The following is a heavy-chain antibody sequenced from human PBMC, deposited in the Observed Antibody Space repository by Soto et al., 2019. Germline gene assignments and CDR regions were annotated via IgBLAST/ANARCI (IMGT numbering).Heavy chain of an antibody. CDR2: ISDTGGGT. V-gene: IGHV3-23*01. Sequence: GGSLRLSCAASGVTFSTYAMAWVRQAPGKGLEWVSTISDTGGGTFYADSVRGRFTISRDNSKNTLSLQMTSLRAEDTAVYYCAKVMGSTSSTANFDYWGRGTLVTVSS. CDR3: AKVMGSTSSTANFDY. D-gene: IGHD3-10*01. CDR1: GVTFSTYA. J-gene: IGHJ4*02.